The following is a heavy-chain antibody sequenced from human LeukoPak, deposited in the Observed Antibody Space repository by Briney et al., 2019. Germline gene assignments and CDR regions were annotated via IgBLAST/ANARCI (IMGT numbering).Heavy chain of an antibody. V-gene: IGHV1-46*03. CDR2: INPSGGST. CDR1: GYTFTSYY. J-gene: IGHJ4*02. Sequence: ASVKVSCKASGYTFTSYYMHWVRQAPGQGLEWMGIINPSGGSTSYVQKLQGRVTMTRDTSTSTVYMELSSLRSEDTAAYYRARDDYGDQALGGYWGQGTLVTVSS. D-gene: IGHD4-17*01. CDR3: ARDDYGDQALGGY.